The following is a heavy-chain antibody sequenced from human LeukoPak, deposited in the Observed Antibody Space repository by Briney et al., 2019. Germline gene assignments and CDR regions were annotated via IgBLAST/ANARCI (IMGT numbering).Heavy chain of an antibody. V-gene: IGHV1-18*01. CDR1: GYTFTSYG. D-gene: IGHD6-6*01. CDR3: AILSRYSSSSGEDY. Sequence: GASVKVSCKASGYTFTSYGISWLRQAPGQGLEWMGWISAYNGNTNYAQKLQGRVTMTTDTSTSTAYMELRSLRSDDTAVYYCAILSRYSSSSGEDYWGQGTLVTVSS. CDR2: ISAYNGNT. J-gene: IGHJ4*02.